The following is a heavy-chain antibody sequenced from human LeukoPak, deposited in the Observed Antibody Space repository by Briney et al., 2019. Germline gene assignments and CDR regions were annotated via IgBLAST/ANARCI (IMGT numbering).Heavy chain of an antibody. D-gene: IGHD3-10*01. CDR1: GGSIGGFY. Sequence: PSETLSLTCTVSGGSIGGFYWNWIRQPPGKGLEWIGSVYYSGTTYYNPSLKSRVTISVDTSKNQFSVKLNSVTAADTAVYFCARDFLQGVRGNTGGSFNYWGQGTLVTVSS. V-gene: IGHV4-59*12. CDR2: VYYSGTT. J-gene: IGHJ4*02. CDR3: ARDFLQGVRGNTGGSFNY.